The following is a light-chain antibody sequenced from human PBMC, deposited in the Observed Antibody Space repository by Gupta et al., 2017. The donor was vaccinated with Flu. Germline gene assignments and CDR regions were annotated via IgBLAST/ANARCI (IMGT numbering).Light chain of an antibody. J-gene: IGKJ5*01. V-gene: IGKV3-11*01. CDR3: QQSSNWPPIT. Sequence: DTLSLSPGDRATLSCRASQSISTYVAWYQQTPGQAPRLLIYDASNRATGIPARFSGSGSGTDFTLTISGLEPEDFAIYYCQQSSNWPPITFGQGTRLEIK. CDR2: DAS. CDR1: QSISTY.